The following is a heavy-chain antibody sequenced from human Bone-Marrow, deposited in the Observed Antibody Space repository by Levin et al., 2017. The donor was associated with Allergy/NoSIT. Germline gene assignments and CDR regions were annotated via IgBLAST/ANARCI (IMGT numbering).Heavy chain of an antibody. CDR2: IKSKTDGGTT. V-gene: IGHV3-15*01. D-gene: IGHD4/OR15-4a*01. Sequence: GESLKISCAASGFTFSNAWMSWVRQAPGKGLEWVGRIKSKTDGGTTDYAAPVKGRFTISRDDSKNTLYLQMNSLKTEDTAVYYCTTDDYHSAPTLGQVDYWGQGTLVTVSS. CDR1: GFTFSNAW. CDR3: TTDDYHSAPTLGQVDY. J-gene: IGHJ4*02.